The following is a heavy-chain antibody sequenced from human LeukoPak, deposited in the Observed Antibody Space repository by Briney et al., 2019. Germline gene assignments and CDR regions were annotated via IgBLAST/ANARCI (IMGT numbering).Heavy chain of an antibody. V-gene: IGHV1-18*01. CDR2: ISAYNGNT. J-gene: IGHJ4*02. Sequence: GASVKVSCKASGYTFTSYGISWVRQAPGLGLEWMGWISAYNGNTNYAQKLQGRVTMTTDTSTSTAYMELRSLRSDDTAVYYCAREGEDKRYSSRWSERDFDYWGQGTLVTVSS. CDR1: GYTFTSYG. CDR3: AREGEDKRYSSRWSERDFDY. D-gene: IGHD6-13*01.